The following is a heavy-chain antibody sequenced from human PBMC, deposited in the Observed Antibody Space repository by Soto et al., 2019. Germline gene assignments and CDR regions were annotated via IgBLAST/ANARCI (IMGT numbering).Heavy chain of an antibody. Sequence: VGSLRLSCAASGFTFSSYWMNWVRQAPGKGLEWVANIKEDGSEKYYVDSVKGRFTISRDNAKNSLYLQMNSLRVEDTAVFYCARTLLKRHFFDYWGRGTLVTVSS. CDR1: GFTFSSYW. CDR3: ARTLLKRHFFDY. J-gene: IGHJ4*02. V-gene: IGHV3-7*01. CDR2: IKEDGSEK.